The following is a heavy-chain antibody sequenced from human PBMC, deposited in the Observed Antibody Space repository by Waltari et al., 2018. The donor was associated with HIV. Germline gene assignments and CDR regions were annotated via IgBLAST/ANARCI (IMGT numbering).Heavy chain of an antibody. CDR1: GASIRRDAHY. CDR2: IYYSGST. V-gene: IGHV4-30-4*08. Sequence: QVELQESGPGLVKPSQTLSLSCTVSGASIRRDAHYWNWIRQPPGKGLEWIGSIYYSGSTYYNPSLKSRVTISIDKSKNQFSLKLTSVTAADTAVYFCAREVMVVVVPAAIYWFDPWGQGTLVTVSS. CDR3: AREVMVVVVPAAIYWFDP. J-gene: IGHJ5*02. D-gene: IGHD2-2*02.